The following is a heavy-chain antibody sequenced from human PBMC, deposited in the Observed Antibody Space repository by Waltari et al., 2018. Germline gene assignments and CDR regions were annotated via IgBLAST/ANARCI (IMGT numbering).Heavy chain of an antibody. J-gene: IGHJ6*02. CDR1: GYSISSGYY. CDR3: ARHPRTYYCGMDV. V-gene: IGHV4-38-2*01. Sequence: QVQLQESGPGLVKPSETLSLTCAVSGYSISSGYYWGWIRQPPGKGLEWIGSIYHSGSTYSNPSLKSRVTISVDTSKNQFSLKLSSVTAADTAVYYCARHPRTYYCGMDVWGQGTTVTVSS. CDR2: IYHSGST.